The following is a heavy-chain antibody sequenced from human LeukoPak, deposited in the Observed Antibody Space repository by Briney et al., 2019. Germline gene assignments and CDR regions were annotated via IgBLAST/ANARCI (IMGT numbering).Heavy chain of an antibody. CDR1: GYNFISYW. Sequence: GESLKISCKGSGYNFISYWIGWVRQMPGKGLEWMGIIYPGDSDTRYSPSFQGQVTISADKSISTAYLQWSSLKASDTAMYYWARQAWAGKAFDFWGQGQWSPSLQ. D-gene: IGHD6-19*01. CDR2: IYPGDSDT. J-gene: IGHJ3*01. CDR3: ARQAWAGKAFDF. V-gene: IGHV5-51*01.